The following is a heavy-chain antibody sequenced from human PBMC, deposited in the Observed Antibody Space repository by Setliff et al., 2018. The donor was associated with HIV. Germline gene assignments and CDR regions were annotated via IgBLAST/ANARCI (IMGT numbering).Heavy chain of an antibody. CDR2: ISSSSSYI. Sequence: LRLSCAASGFTFSSYSMNWVRQAPGKGLEWVSSISSSSSYIYYADSVKGRFTISRDNAKNSLYLQMNSLRAEDTAVYYCARDIGSVWHNWFDTWGQGTLVTVSS. V-gene: IGHV3-21*01. CDR1: GFTFSSYS. CDR3: ARDIGSVWHNWFDT. J-gene: IGHJ5*02. D-gene: IGHD6-19*01.